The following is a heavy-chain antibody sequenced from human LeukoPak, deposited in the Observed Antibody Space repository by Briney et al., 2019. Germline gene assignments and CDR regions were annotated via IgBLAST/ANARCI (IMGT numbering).Heavy chain of an antibody. V-gene: IGHV3-30*02. D-gene: IGHD2-15*01. CDR2: IQYDGSYK. CDR3: AKTSDQLLYSKFDF. Sequence: GGSLRLSCATSGFTFSFYGMHWVRQAPGKGLEWVAFIQYDGSYKFYADSVQGRFSISRDNSKNTLFLQMNSLRTEDTAVYYCAKTSDQLLYSKFDFWGQGALVTVSS. J-gene: IGHJ4*02. CDR1: GFTFSFYG.